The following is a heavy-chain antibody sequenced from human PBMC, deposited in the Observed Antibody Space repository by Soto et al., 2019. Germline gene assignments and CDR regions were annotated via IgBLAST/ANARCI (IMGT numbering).Heavy chain of an antibody. J-gene: IGHJ6*02. V-gene: IGHV3-30-3*01. CDR2: ISYDGSNK. Sequence: GGSLRLSCAASGFTFSSYAMHWVRQAPGKGLEWVAVISYDGSNKYYADSVKGRFTISRDNSKNTLYLQMNSLRAEDTAVYYCARDRASRDSDYYYYGMDVWGQGTTVTVSS. CDR3: ARDRASRDSDYYYYGMDV. CDR1: GFTFSSYA.